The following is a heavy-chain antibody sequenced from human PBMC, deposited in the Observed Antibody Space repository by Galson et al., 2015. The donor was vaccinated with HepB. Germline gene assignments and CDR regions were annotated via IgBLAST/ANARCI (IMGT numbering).Heavy chain of an antibody. CDR1: GFTFSSHA. Sequence: SLRLSCAASGFTFSSHAMSWVRQLPGKGLEWVSDIRGTGVSTNYADSVKGRFTISRDNSKSTVYLQMNSLRAEDTAVYYCAKSRDAVATYYFDFWGQGTPVTVSS. CDR3: AKSRDAVATYYFDF. CDR2: IRGTGVST. J-gene: IGHJ4*02. D-gene: IGHD5-12*01. V-gene: IGHV3-23*01.